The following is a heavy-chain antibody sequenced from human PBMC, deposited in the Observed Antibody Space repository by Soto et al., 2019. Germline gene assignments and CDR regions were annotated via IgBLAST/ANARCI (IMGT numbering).Heavy chain of an antibody. D-gene: IGHD3-10*01. CDR1: GFTCSSYG. CDR2: ISYDGSNK. V-gene: IGHV3-30*18. J-gene: IGHJ6*02. CDR3: AKERGSGSYSYYGMDV. Sequence: GSLRLSCAASGFTCSSYGMHGVRQAPGKGLEWVAVISYDGSNKYYADSVKGRFTISRDNSKNTLYLQVNSLRAEDTAAYYCAKERGSGSYSYYGMDVWGQGTTVTVSS.